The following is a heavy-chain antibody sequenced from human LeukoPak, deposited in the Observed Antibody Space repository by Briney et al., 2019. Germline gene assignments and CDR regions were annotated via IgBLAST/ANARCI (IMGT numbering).Heavy chain of an antibody. D-gene: IGHD3-3*01. CDR2: INPAGNYR. J-gene: IGHJ5*01. Sequence: GGSLSLSCAASGFTFSNYWIHWVRQVPGKGLVWVSRINPAGNYRNYADSVEGRFTISRDNARNTVYLQMNSLRAEDTALFYCVRDWDHYDFDSWGQGTLVIVSS. CDR3: VRDWDHYDFDS. CDR1: GFTFSNYW. V-gene: IGHV3-74*01.